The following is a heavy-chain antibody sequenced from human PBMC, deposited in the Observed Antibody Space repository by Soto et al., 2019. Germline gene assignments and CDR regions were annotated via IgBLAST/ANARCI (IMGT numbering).Heavy chain of an antibody. D-gene: IGHD1-1*01. J-gene: IGHJ3*01. V-gene: IGHV3-53*01. CDR2: LYDVDGS. Sequence: DVQLVESGGGLIQPGESLRLSCAAFGLTISGKKYVAWVRQAPGKGLEWVSALYDVDGSFYADSVTGRFTTPSDSSKTTVYLRMNDLRPDDTAVYYCATWHEREHAFDVWGKGTTVTISS. CDR3: ATWHEREHAFDV. CDR1: GLTISGKKY.